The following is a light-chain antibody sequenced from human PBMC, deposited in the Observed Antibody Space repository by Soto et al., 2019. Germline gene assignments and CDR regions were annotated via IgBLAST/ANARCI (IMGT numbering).Light chain of an antibody. Sequence: DIHITHSPSSLSSFFVDRVTITCRASRGIGDRLAWFQQKPGKAPSLLIYTSSNLQTGVPSRFSGSGSGTHFTLTINSLQPEDFATYYCQQSYNTPRTFGQGTKVDI. V-gene: IGKV1-12*01. CDR3: QQSYNTPRT. J-gene: IGKJ1*01. CDR1: RGIGDR. CDR2: TSS.